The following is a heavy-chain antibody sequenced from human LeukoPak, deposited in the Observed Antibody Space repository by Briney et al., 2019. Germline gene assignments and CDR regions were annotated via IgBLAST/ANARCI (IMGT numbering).Heavy chain of an antibody. CDR3: ARDPTIFGMGYFDY. V-gene: IGHV3-74*01. J-gene: IGHJ4*02. D-gene: IGHD3-3*01. CDR2: IENDGRRT. CDR1: GFTFRRYW. Sequence: GGSVRLCCEASGFTFRRYWMHWVRQAPGKGLVWVSRIENDGRRTSYADSVKGRSTVSRDNAKNTLYLQMNSLRVEDTAVYYCARDPTIFGMGYFDYWGQGILVTVSS.